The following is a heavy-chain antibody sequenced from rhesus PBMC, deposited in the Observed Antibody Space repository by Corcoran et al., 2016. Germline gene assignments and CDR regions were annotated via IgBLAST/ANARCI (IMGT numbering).Heavy chain of an antibody. Sequence: QLQLQESGPGLVKPSETLSLTCAVSGGSISSNYWSWIRQPPGKGLEWIGRISGSGGSTAYNPPLKSRVTISTGTSKNQFSLKLSSVAGADTAVYYCARGGAGTDDALDFWGQGLRVTVSS. CDR1: GGSISSNY. J-gene: IGHJ3*01. D-gene: IGHD1-20*01. CDR3: ARGGAGTDDALDF. CDR2: ISGSGGST. V-gene: IGHV4-173*01.